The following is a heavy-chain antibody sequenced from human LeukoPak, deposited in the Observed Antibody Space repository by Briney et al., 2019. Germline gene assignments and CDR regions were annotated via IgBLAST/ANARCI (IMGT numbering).Heavy chain of an antibody. CDR2: INWNGGST. V-gene: IGHV3-20*04. Sequence: GGSLRLSCAASGLTFDDYGMSWVRQAPGKGLEWVSGINWNGGSTGYADSVKGRFTISRDNAKNSLYLQMNSLRAEDTALYYCATAYYYDSSGYQYYFDYWGQGTLVTVSS. CDR1: GLTFDDYG. D-gene: IGHD3-22*01. J-gene: IGHJ4*02. CDR3: ATAYYYDSSGYQYYFDY.